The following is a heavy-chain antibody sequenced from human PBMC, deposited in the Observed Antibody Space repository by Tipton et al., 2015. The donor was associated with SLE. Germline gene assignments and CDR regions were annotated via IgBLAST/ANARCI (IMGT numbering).Heavy chain of an antibody. J-gene: IGHJ4*02. Sequence: TLSLTCTVSGGSISSSSYYWGWIRQPPGKGLEWIGNIYYSGSTYYNPSLKSRVTISVDTSKNQFSLKLSSVTAADTAVYYCARDRLTWAPFDYWGQGTLVTVSS. CDR3: ARDRLTWAPFDY. V-gene: IGHV4-39*07. D-gene: IGHD7-27*01. CDR2: IYYSGST. CDR1: GGSISSSSYY.